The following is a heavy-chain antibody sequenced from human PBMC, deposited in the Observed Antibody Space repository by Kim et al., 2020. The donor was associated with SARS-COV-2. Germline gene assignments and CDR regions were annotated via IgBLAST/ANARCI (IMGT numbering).Heavy chain of an antibody. Sequence: DKRSSPSLKSRLTITKDTSKNQVVLTMTNMDPVDTATYYCARIIRGAFDIWGQGTMVTVSS. J-gene: IGHJ3*02. CDR3: ARIIRGAFDI. V-gene: IGHV2-5*01. D-gene: IGHD1-20*01. CDR2: DK.